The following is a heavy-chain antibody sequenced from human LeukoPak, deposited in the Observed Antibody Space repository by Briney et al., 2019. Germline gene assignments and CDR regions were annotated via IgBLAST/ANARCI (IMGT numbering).Heavy chain of an antibody. J-gene: IGHJ5*02. CDR2: INPNSGGT. D-gene: IGHD5-18*01. CDR1: GYTFTGYY. Sequence: ASVKVSCKASGYTFTGYYMHWVRQTPGQGLEWMGWINPNSGGTNYAQKFQGRVTMTRDTSISTAYMELSRMRSDDTAVYYCAKTAMVRWFDPWGQGTLVTVSS. V-gene: IGHV1-2*02. CDR3: AKTAMVRWFDP.